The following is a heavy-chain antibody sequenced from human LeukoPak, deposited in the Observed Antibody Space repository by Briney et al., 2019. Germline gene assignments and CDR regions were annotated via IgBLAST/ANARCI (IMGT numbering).Heavy chain of an antibody. CDR1: GFTFSSYG. J-gene: IGHJ4*02. CDR2: IWNDGSQK. V-gene: IGHV3-33*01. CDR3: ARDKGPYYFDQ. Sequence: GRSLRLSCAASGFTFSSYGMHWVRQAPGKGLEWVAVIWNDGSQKYYADSVKGRFTISRDNSKNTLYLQMNSLRAGGTAVYYCARDKGPYYFDQWGQGTLLTVSS.